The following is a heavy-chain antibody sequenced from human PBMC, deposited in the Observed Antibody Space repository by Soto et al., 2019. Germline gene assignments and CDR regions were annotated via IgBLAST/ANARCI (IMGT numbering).Heavy chain of an antibody. V-gene: IGHV3-30*18. CDR3: AKEGGNYGSGSYSPWYYYGMDV. D-gene: IGHD3-10*01. Sequence: GGSLRLSCAASGFTFSSYGMHWVRQAPGKGLEWVAVISYDGSNKYYADSVKGRFTISRDNSKNTLYLQMNSLRAEDTAVYYCAKEGGNYGSGSYSPWYYYGMDVWGQGTTVTVSS. CDR1: GFTFSSYG. J-gene: IGHJ6*02. CDR2: ISYDGSNK.